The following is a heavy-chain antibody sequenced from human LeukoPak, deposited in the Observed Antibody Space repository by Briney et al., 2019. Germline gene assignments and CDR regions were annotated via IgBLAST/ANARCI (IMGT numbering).Heavy chain of an antibody. V-gene: IGHV3-48*04. Sequence: GGSLRLSCAASGFTFSSYGMNWVRQAPGKGLEWVSHISSGGSTIYYRDSVKGRFTISRDNTKNSLYLQMNSLRAEDTAVYYCTRTFDSWGQGTLVTVSS. J-gene: IGHJ4*02. CDR1: GFTFSSYG. CDR3: TRTFDS. CDR2: ISSGGSTI.